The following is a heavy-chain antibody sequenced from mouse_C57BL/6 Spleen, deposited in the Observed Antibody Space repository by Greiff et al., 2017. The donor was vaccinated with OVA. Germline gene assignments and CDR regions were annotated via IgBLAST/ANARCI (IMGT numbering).Heavy chain of an antibody. V-gene: IGHV8-8*01. CDR1: GFSLSTFGMG. D-gene: IGHD2-4*01. CDR2: IWWGDDK. CDR3: ARIVGYDYDRGYAMDY. Sequence: QVTLKESGPGILQPSQTLSLTCSFSGFSLSTFGMGVGWLRQPSGKGREWLAHIWWGDDKYYNPALKSRLTISKDTSKNHVSHKKANVNTADTDTDYCARIVGYDYDRGYAMDYWGQGTSVTVSS. J-gene: IGHJ4*01.